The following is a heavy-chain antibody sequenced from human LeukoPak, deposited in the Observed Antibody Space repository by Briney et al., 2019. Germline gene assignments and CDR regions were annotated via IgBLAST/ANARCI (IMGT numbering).Heavy chain of an antibody. D-gene: IGHD4-23*01. Sequence: GASVKVSCKASGYTFTGYYMHWVRQAPGQGFEWMGWINPNSGGTNYAQKFQGRVTMTRDTSISTAYMELSKLRSDDTAVYYCARDPNDYGGIHEGYWGQGTLVTVSS. CDR1: GYTFTGYY. J-gene: IGHJ4*02. V-gene: IGHV1-2*02. CDR3: ARDPNDYGGIHEGY. CDR2: INPNSGGT.